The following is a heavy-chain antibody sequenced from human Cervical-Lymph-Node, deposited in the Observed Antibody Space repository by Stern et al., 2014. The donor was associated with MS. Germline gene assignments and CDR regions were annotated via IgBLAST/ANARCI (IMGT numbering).Heavy chain of an antibody. CDR2: ISKDGNEK. J-gene: IGHJ6*02. Sequence: VQLVESGGGVVQPGRSLRLSCAASGFTLRSYGMHWVRQAPGKGLEWVAVISKDGNEKYYTDSVKGRFTISRDNSKNTLYLQMNSLRTEDTAVYYCAKDRLFCSGGGCYAMDVGGQGTTVTVSS. CDR1: GFTLRSYG. CDR3: AKDRLFCSGGGCYAMDV. D-gene: IGHD2-15*01. V-gene: IGHV3-30*18.